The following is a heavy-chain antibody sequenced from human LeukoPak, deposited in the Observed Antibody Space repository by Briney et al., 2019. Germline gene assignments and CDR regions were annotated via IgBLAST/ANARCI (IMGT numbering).Heavy chain of an antibody. D-gene: IGHD2-2*01. Sequence: PSETLSLTCTVSGGSISTSSYYWGWIRQPPGKGLEWIGNIYYSGSTYYNPSLKSRVTMSVDRSKNQFSLKLSSVTAADTAVYYCARGVPIVIVPAATPYYFDYWGQGTLVTVSS. CDR1: GGSISTSSYY. J-gene: IGHJ4*02. CDR3: ARGVPIVIVPAATPYYFDY. CDR2: IYYSGST. V-gene: IGHV4-39*07.